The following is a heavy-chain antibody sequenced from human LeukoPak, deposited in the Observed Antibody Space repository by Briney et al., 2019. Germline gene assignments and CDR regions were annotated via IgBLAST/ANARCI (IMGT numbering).Heavy chain of an antibody. CDR3: AREMTTVVTDYYYYYYMDV. CDR1: GGSISSSNW. J-gene: IGHJ6*03. CDR2: IYHSGST. Sequence: SETLSLTCAVSGGSISSSNWWSWVRQPPGKGLEWIGEIYHSGSTNYNPSLKSRVTISVDKSKNQFSLKLSSVTAADTAVYYCAREMTTVVTDYYYYYYMDVWGKGTTVTVSS. V-gene: IGHV4-4*02. D-gene: IGHD4-23*01.